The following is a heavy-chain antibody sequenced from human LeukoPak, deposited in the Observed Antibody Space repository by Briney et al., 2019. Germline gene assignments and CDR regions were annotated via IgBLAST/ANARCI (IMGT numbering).Heavy chain of an antibody. CDR1: GYTFNNYD. Sequence: ASVKLSCKASGYTFNNYDINWVRQATGQGLEWMGSMNPNSSNTGYAHNFQDRVSMTRDTATNTAYMEVTSLRSGDTAVYYCERATAGGLHGYGFDYWGQGTVVTVYS. CDR2: MNPNSSNT. CDR3: ERATAGGLHGYGFDY. V-gene: IGHV1-8*02. D-gene: IGHD5-12*01. J-gene: IGHJ4*02.